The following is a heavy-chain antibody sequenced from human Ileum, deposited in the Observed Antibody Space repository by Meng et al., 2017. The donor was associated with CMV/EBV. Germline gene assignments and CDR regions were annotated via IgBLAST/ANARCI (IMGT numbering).Heavy chain of an antibody. J-gene: IGHJ4*02. CDR1: GGSIRFQY. V-gene: IGHV4-59*11. Sequence: GSLRLSCTVSGGSIRFQYLSWIRQSPGKGLEWIGVIYDNGNTNYNPSLKSRATISTDTSKNQVYLRLSSVTAADAAVYYCARDGEGGDDVFEYWGQGILVTVSS. D-gene: IGHD3-10*01. CDR3: ARDGEGGDDVFEY. CDR2: IYDNGNT.